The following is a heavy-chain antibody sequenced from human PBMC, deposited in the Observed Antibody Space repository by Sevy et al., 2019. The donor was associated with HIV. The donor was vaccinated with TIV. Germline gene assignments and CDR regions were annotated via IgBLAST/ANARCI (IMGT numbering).Heavy chain of an antibody. J-gene: IGHJ4*02. CDR3: ARAYSGGWPQGAWTDY. V-gene: IGHV3-48*01. D-gene: IGHD6-19*01. Sequence: GESLKISCAASGFTFSSYWMSWVRQAPGKGLEWLSYISRSSRTIYYADSVEGRFTISRDNAKNSLYLQINSLRAEDTAVYYCARAYSGGWPQGAWTDYWGQGTLVTVSS. CDR2: ISRSSRTI. CDR1: GFTFSSYW.